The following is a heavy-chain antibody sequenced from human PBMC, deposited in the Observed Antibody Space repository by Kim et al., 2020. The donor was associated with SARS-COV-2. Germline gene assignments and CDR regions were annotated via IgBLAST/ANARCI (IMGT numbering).Heavy chain of an antibody. V-gene: IGHV1-69*10. CDR3: GRSGDRRTGIDA. Sequence: SVKVSCKNYGDTFKTFAVHWVRQAPGQGLEWMGYVVPILDIAAYAQKFQGSLTITADKSTSTSYMELSGLTNEDTAVYYCGRSGDRRTGIDAWGEGTLV. CDR2: VVPILDIA. J-gene: IGHJ5*02. D-gene: IGHD3-10*01. CDR1: GDTFKTFA.